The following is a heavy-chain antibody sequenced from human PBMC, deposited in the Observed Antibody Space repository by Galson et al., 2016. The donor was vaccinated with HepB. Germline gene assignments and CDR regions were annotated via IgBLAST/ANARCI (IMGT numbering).Heavy chain of an antibody. Sequence: SLRPSCAASGVSLGNYWMNWAHQGPGKGLEWLANIKKDGIEINYVDSVKGRFTISRDDAKNSLFLQMNTLRVEDTAVYYCTREFDLWGRGTQVTVSS. J-gene: IGHJ2*01. CDR3: TREFDL. CDR2: IKKDGIEI. V-gene: IGHV3-7*04. CDR1: GVSLGNYW.